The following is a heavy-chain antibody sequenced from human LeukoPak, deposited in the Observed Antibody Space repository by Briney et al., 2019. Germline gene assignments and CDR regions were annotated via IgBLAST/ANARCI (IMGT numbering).Heavy chain of an antibody. Sequence: PSETLSLTCTVSGGSISSYYWSWIRQPPGKGLEWIGSIYYSGSTYYNPSLKSRVTISVDTSKNQFSLKLSSVTAADTAVYYCASWYCSGGSCSHYFDYWGQGTLVTASS. CDR2: IYYSGST. J-gene: IGHJ4*02. CDR1: GGSISSYY. D-gene: IGHD2-15*01. CDR3: ASWYCSGGSCSHYFDY. V-gene: IGHV4-59*04.